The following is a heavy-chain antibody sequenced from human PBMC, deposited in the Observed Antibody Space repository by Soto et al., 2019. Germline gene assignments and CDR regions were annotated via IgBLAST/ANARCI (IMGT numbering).Heavy chain of an antibody. J-gene: IGHJ5*02. Sequence: SETLSLTCTVSGGSVSSGSYYWSWIRQPPGKGLEWIGYIYYSGSTNYNPSLKSRVTISVDTSKNQFSLKLSSVTAADTAVYYCARGVPHSYGYVYWFAPWGQGTLVTVS. CDR2: IYYSGST. CDR3: ARGVPHSYGYVYWFAP. D-gene: IGHD5-18*01. CDR1: GGSVSSGSYY. V-gene: IGHV4-61*01.